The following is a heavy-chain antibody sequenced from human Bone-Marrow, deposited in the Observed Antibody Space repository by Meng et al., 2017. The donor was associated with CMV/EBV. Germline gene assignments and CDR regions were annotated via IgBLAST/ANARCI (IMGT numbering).Heavy chain of an antibody. D-gene: IGHD3-3*01. J-gene: IGHJ6*02. Sequence: ASVKVSCKASGYTFTSYDINWVRQATGQGLEWMGWMNPNGGNTGYAQKFQGRVTMTRNTSISTAYMELSSLRSEDTAVYYCARVAIFGYYYYGMDVWGQGTTVTVSS. CDR3: ARVAIFGYYYYGMDV. CDR1: GYTFTSYD. V-gene: IGHV1-8*01. CDR2: MNPNGGNT.